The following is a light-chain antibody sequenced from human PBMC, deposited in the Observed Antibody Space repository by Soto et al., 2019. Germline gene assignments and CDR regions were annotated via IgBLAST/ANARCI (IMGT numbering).Light chain of an antibody. CDR1: QSVTSNY. Sequence: EIVLTQSPGTLSSSPGERVTLSCRASQSVTSNYLAWYQQKPGQAPRLLIFGASIRDTGLPDRFSGGGSGTDFTLTISRLEPEDSAVYYCQQYGSSPGTFGPGTKVEIK. CDR2: GAS. V-gene: IGKV3-20*01. J-gene: IGKJ1*01. CDR3: QQYGSSPGT.